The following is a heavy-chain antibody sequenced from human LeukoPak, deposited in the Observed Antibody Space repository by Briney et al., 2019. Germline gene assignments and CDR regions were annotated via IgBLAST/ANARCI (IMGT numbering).Heavy chain of an antibody. D-gene: IGHD3-22*01. CDR1: GYTFTNYA. J-gene: IGHJ4*02. V-gene: IGHV7-4-1*02. Sequence: ASVKVSCKASGYTFTNYAMNWVRQAPGQGLEWMGWIHPSTGNPTYAQGFTGRFVFSLDTSVSTTYLQISSLKAEDTAVYYCARVAIVYYDSSGYHYWGQGTLVTVSS. CDR3: ARVAIVYYDSSGYHY. CDR2: IHPSTGNP.